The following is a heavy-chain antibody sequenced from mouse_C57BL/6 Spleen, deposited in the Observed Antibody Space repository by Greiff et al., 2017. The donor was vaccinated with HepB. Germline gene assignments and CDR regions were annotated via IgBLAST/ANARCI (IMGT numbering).Heavy chain of an antibody. V-gene: IGHV1-82*01. Sequence: QVQLKESGPELVKPGASVKISCKASGYAFSSSWMNWVKQRPGKGLEWIGRIYPGDGDTNYNGKFKGKATLTADKSSSTAYMQLSSLTSEDSAVYFCARGLTGSYYFDYWGQGTTLTVSS. CDR3: ARGLTGSYYFDY. J-gene: IGHJ2*01. CDR2: IYPGDGDT. D-gene: IGHD4-1*01. CDR1: GYAFSSSW.